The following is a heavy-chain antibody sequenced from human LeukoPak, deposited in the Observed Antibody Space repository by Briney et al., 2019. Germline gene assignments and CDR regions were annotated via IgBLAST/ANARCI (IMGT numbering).Heavy chain of an antibody. CDR1: GGSISGSMYY. Sequence: PSETLSLSCTVSGGSISGSMYYWGCIRQPPVKGLERVGSGYYSGNTHYNPSLKSRVTISVDTSKNQFSLNLNSVTAADGGVYFCARHGSGSYYNFFDYWGQGSLVTVSS. CDR2: GYYSGNT. CDR3: ARHGSGSYYNFFDY. D-gene: IGHD1-26*01. V-gene: IGHV4-39*01. J-gene: IGHJ4*02.